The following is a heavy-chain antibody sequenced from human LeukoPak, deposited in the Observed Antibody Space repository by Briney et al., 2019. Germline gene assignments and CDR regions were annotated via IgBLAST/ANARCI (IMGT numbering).Heavy chain of an antibody. D-gene: IGHD6-19*01. Sequence: ASVKVSCKASGYTFTSYAMHWVRQAPGQRLEWMGWINAGNGNTKYSQKFQGRVTITRDTSASTAYMELSSLRSEDTAVYYCARVSGAVAGLDYWGQGTLVTVSS. V-gene: IGHV1-3*01. CDR2: INAGNGNT. CDR3: ARVSGAVAGLDY. CDR1: GYTFTSYA. J-gene: IGHJ4*02.